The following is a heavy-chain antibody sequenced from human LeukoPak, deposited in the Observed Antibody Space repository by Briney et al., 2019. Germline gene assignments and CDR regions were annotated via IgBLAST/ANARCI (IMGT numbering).Heavy chain of an antibody. V-gene: IGHV4-59*01. D-gene: IGHD6-13*01. CDR1: GGSISSYY. CDR2: IYYSGST. CDR3: AREEQHDAFDI. J-gene: IGHJ3*02. Sequence: PSETLSLTCTVSGGSISSYYWSWIRQPPGKGLEWIGYIYYSGSTNYNPSLKSRVTISVDTSKNQFSLKLSSMTAADTAVYYCAREEQHDAFDIWGQGTVVTVSS.